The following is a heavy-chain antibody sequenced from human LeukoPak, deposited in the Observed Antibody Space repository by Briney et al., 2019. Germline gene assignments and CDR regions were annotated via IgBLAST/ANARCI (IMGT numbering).Heavy chain of an antibody. CDR1: GFAFSSFS. V-gene: IGHV3-21*01. CDR3: ARADIVVVPDHPFDF. Sequence: PGESLRHSCVASGFAFSSFSMNWVRQAPGKGLEWVASISIGYNNIFYADSVKGRFTISRDNAQNSVYLQMNSLRSEDTAVYYCARADIVVVPDHPFDFWGQGTLLTVSS. J-gene: IGHJ4*02. D-gene: IGHD2-15*01. CDR2: ISIGYNNI.